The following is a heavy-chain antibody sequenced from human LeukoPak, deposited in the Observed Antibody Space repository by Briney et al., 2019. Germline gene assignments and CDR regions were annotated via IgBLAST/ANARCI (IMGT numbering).Heavy chain of an antibody. CDR1: GFTVSSNY. CDR3: ARVVGTPTIAAAGTLDY. Sequence: PGGSLRLSCSASGFTVSSNYMSWVRQAPGKGLEWVSVIYSGGSTYYADSVKGRFTISRDNSKNTLYLQMNSLRAEDTAVYYCARVVGTPTIAAAGTLDYWGQGNLVTVSS. CDR2: IYSGGST. D-gene: IGHD6-13*01. J-gene: IGHJ4*02. V-gene: IGHV3-66*01.